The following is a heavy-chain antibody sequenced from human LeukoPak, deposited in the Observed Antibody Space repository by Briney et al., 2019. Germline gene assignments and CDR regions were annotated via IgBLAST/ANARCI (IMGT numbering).Heavy chain of an antibody. V-gene: IGHV1-2*02. CDR3: ARDTQQQLVLYYYYGMDV. CDR2: INHNSGGT. Sequence: ASVKVSCKASGYTFTGYYMHWVRQAPGQGLEWMGWINHNSGGTNYAQKFQGRGTMTRDPSISTAYMELSRLRSDDTAVYYCARDTQQQLVLYYYYGMDVWGQGTTVTVSS. CDR1: GYTFTGYY. J-gene: IGHJ6*02. D-gene: IGHD6-13*01.